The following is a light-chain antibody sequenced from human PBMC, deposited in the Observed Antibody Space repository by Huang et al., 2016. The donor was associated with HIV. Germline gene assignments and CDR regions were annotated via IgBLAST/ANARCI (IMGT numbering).Light chain of an antibody. CDR2: AAS. CDR3: QQYYTYPHS. J-gene: IGKJ2*01. CDR1: HGISSY. Sequence: AIRMTQSPSSLSASTGDRVTITCRASHGISSYLAWYQQKPGNAPKLLIYAASTLQSGVQSRFSGSGFGTDFTLTISSLQSEDLGSYHCQQYYTYPHSFGQGTKLEI. V-gene: IGKV1-8*01.